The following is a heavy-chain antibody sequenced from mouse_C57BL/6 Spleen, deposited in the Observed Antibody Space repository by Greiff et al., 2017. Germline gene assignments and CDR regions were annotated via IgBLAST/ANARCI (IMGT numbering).Heavy chain of an antibody. V-gene: IGHV1-4*01. Sequence: VQVVESGAELARPGASVKMSCKASGYTFTSYTMHWVKQRPGQGLEWIGYINPSSGYTKYNQKFKDKATLTADKSSSTAYMQLSSLTSEDSAVYYCARGDYFDYGGQGTTLTVSS. J-gene: IGHJ2*01. CDR1: GYTFTSYT. CDR2: INPSSGYT. CDR3: ARGDYFDY.